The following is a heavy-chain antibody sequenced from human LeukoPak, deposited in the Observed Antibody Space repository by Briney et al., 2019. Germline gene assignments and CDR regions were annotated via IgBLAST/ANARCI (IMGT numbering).Heavy chain of an antibody. CDR3: ARGGVRTAASSLGY. Sequence: GAAVKVSFKATGYTFSDYYLHWVRQAPGQGLEWMGWINPNSGGTNFAQKFRGRVTMTRDTSITTAYMELTRLKSDDTAVYYCARGGVRTAASSLGYWGQGTLVTVSS. D-gene: IGHD6-13*01. J-gene: IGHJ4*01. CDR1: GYTFSDYY. V-gene: IGHV1-2*02. CDR2: INPNSGGT.